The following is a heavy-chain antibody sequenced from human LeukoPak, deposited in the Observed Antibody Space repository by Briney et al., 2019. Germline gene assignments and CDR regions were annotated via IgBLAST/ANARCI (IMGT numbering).Heavy chain of an antibody. J-gene: IGHJ4*01. CDR3: ARDIEEGGATLYFDY. V-gene: IGHV4-59*11. CDR2: INYSGGT. CDR1: GGSISSHY. D-gene: IGHD1-26*01. Sequence: SETLSLTCTVSGGSISSHYWSWIRQTPGKGLEWIGQINYSGGTYYNPSLKSRVALSIYTSKNQFSLKVSSVTAADTAVYYCARDIEEGGATLYFDYWGHGTLVTVSS.